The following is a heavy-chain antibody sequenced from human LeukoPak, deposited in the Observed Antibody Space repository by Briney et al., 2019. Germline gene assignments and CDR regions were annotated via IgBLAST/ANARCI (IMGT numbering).Heavy chain of an antibody. CDR1: GGSFSNSY. CDR3: ARDPLSANDFDI. J-gene: IGHJ3*02. CDR2: INYIGST. V-gene: IGHV4-59*01. D-gene: IGHD6-25*01. Sequence: PSETLSLTCTVSGGSFSNSYWNWIRQPPGKGLEWIGYINYIGSTNYNPSLKSRVTISLDTSKNQFSLTLSSVTAADTAVYFCARDPLSANDFDIWGQGTMVTDSS.